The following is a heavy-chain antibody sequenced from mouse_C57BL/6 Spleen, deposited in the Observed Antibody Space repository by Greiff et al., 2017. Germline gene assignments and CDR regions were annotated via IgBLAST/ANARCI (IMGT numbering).Heavy chain of an antibody. V-gene: IGHV1-55*01. D-gene: IGHD1-1*01. CDR1: GYTFTSYW. J-gene: IGHJ2*01. Sequence: QVQLQQPGAELVKPGASVKMSCKASGYTFTSYWITWVKQRPGQGLEWIGDIYPGSGSTNCNEKFKSKATLTVDTSSSTAYMQLSSLTSEDSAVYYGARGGYGSRNFDYWGQGTTLTVSS. CDR3: ARGGYGSRNFDY. CDR2: IYPGSGST.